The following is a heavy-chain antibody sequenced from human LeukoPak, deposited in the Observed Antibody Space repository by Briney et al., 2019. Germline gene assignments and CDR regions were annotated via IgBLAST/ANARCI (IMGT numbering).Heavy chain of an antibody. Sequence: GGSLRLSCAASGFTFSSCWMSWVRQAPGKGLEWVANIKQDGSEKYYVDSVKGRFTISRDNAKNSLYLQMNSLRAEDTAVYYCARDEDYGDYYFDYWGQGTLVTVSS. D-gene: IGHD4-17*01. CDR1: GFTFSSCW. CDR2: IKQDGSEK. CDR3: ARDEDYGDYYFDY. J-gene: IGHJ4*02. V-gene: IGHV3-7*01.